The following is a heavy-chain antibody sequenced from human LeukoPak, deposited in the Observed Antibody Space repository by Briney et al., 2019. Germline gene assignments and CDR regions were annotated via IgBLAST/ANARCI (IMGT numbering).Heavy chain of an antibody. CDR3: AKESQYSSSFDY. Sequence: PGRSLRLSCAASGFIFDDYAMHWVRQAPGKGLEWVSGISWNSGSIGYADSVKGRFTISRDNAKNSLYLQMNSLRAEDTALYYCAKESQYSSSFDYWGQGTLVTVSS. CDR2: ISWNSGSI. D-gene: IGHD6-13*01. V-gene: IGHV3-9*01. CDR1: GFIFDDYA. J-gene: IGHJ4*02.